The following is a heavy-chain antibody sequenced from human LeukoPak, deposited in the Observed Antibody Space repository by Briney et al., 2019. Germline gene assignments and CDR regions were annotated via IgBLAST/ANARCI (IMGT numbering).Heavy chain of an antibody. J-gene: IGHJ4*02. CDR3: AKDDILTGYYRRFDY. CDR2: ISGSGGST. CDR1: GFTFSSYA. D-gene: IGHD3-9*01. Sequence: GGSLRLSCAASGFTFSSYAMSWVRQAPGKRLEWVSAISGSGGSTYYADSVKGRFTISRDNSKNTLYLQMNSLRAEDTAVYYCAKDDILTGYYRRFDYWGQGTLVTVSS. V-gene: IGHV3-23*01.